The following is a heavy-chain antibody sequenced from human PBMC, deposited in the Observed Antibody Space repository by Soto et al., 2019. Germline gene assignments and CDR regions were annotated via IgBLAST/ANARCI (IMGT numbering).Heavy chain of an antibody. Sequence: SETVSLTCTVSGGSISSGDYYWSWIRQPPGKGLEWIGYIYYSGSTYYNPSLKSRVTISVDTSKNQFSLKLSSVTAADTAVYYCARDRGPNQYYDILTGYPDPRGYFDYWGQGTLVTVSS. CDR1: GGSISSGDYY. CDR2: IYYSGST. V-gene: IGHV4-30-4*01. CDR3: ARDRGPNQYYDILTGYPDPRGYFDY. D-gene: IGHD3-9*01. J-gene: IGHJ4*02.